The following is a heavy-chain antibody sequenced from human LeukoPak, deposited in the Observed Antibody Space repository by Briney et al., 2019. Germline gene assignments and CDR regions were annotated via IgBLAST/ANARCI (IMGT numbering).Heavy chain of an antibody. J-gene: IGHJ3*01. D-gene: IGHD4-11*01. Sequence: GGSLRLSCAASGFIFSRFGMHWVRQAPGKGLEWVAVLSDGGSHEWFADSVKGRFTISRDNSKSTLCLQMNSLRVEDTAVYYCAKEGAVNAKYAFDLWGQGTVVTVSS. V-gene: IGHV3-30*18. CDR3: AKEGAVNAKYAFDL. CDR1: GFIFSRFG. CDR2: LSDGGSHE.